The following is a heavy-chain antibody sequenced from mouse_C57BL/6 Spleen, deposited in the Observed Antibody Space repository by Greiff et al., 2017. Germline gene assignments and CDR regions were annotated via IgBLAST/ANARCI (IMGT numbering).Heavy chain of an antibody. CDR3: ARKGDGYFDV. J-gene: IGHJ1*03. V-gene: IGHV2-9-1*01. CDR1: GFSLTSYA. D-gene: IGHD3-3*01. CDR2: IWTGGGT. Sequence: VQLVESGPGLVAPSQSLSITCTVSGFSLTSYAISWVRQPPGKGLEWRGVIWTGGGTNYNSALKSRLSISKDNSKSQVFLKMNSLQTDDTARYYCARKGDGYFDVWGTGTTVTVSS.